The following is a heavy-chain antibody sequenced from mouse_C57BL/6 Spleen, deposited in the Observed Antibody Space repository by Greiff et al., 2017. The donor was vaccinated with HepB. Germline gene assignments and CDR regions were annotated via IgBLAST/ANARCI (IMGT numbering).Heavy chain of an antibody. V-gene: IGHV3-6*01. J-gene: IGHJ3*01. Sequence: DVQLQESGPGLVKPSQSLSLTCSVTGYSITSGYYWNWIRQFPGNKLEWMGYISYDGSNNYNPSLKNRISITRDTSKNQFFLKLNSVTTEDTATYYCASDGDYDYDGGFAYWGQGTLVTVSA. D-gene: IGHD2-4*01. CDR1: GYSITSGYY. CDR2: ISYDGSN. CDR3: ASDGDYDYDGGFAY.